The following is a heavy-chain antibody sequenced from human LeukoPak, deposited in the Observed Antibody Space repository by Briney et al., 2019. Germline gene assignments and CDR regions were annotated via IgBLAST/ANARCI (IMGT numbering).Heavy chain of an antibody. CDR1: GGSISSSNW. V-gene: IGHV4-4*02. D-gene: IGHD3-10*01. Sequence: SETLSLTCAVSGGSISSSNWWSWVRQPPGKGLEWIGEIYHSGSTNYNPSLKSRVTISVDKSKNQFSLKLSSVTAADTAVYYCARVAYGSGREYYMDVWGKGTTVTVSS. CDR2: IYHSGST. J-gene: IGHJ6*03. CDR3: ARVAYGSGREYYMDV.